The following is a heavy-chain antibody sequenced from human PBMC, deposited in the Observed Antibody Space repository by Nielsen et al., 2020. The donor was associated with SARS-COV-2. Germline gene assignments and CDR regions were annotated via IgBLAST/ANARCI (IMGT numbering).Heavy chain of an antibody. Sequence: GGSLRLSCAASGFTFSSYAMSWVRQAPGKGLEWVSAISGSGGSTYYADSVKGRFTISRDNAKNSLYLQMNSLRAEDTAVYYCARDWGFGEQPYYYYGMDVWGQGTTVTVSS. CDR3: ARDWGFGEQPYYYYGMDV. V-gene: IGHV3-23*01. J-gene: IGHJ6*02. D-gene: IGHD3-10*01. CDR1: GFTFSSYA. CDR2: ISGSGGST.